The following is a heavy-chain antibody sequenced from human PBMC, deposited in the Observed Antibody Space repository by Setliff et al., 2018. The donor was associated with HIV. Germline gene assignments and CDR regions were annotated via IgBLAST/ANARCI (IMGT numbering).Heavy chain of an antibody. Sequence: LRLSCAASGFAFRGSAMHWVRQASGKGLEWVGRIRSETNTYATAYAASVKGRFTISRDDSKNTAYLQMNSLKTEDTAVYYCSCSGYDSYFDYWGQGTPVTVSS. CDR2: IRSETNTYAT. D-gene: IGHD5-12*01. CDR3: SCSGYDSYFDY. V-gene: IGHV3-73*01. CDR1: GFAFRGSA. J-gene: IGHJ4*02.